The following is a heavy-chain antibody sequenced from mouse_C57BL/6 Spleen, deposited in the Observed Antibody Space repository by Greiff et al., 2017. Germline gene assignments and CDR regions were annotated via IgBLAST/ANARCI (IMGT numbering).Heavy chain of an antibody. D-gene: IGHD2-3*01. CDR3: ARESDGYYRYFDV. V-gene: IGHV5-16*01. CDR1: GFTFSDYY. CDR2: INYDGSST. Sequence: EVQLVESEGGLVQPGSSMKLSCTASGFTFSDYYMAWVRQVPEKGLEWVANINYDGSSTYYLDSLKSRFTISRDNAKNILYLQMSSLKSEDTATYYCARESDGYYRYFDVWGTGTTVTVSS. J-gene: IGHJ1*03.